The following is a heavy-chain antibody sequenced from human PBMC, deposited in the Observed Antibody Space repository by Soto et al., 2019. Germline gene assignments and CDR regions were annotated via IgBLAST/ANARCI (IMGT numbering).Heavy chain of an antibody. CDR2: INPNSGGT. Sequence: RASVKVSCKASGYTFTGYYMHWVRQAPGQGLEWMGWINPNSGGTNYAQKFQGWVTMTRDTSISTAYMELSRLRSDGTAVYYCARARGGYCSGGSCYERGPYYYYYGMDVWGQGTTVTVSS. CDR3: ARARGGYCSGGSCYERGPYYYYYGMDV. CDR1: GYTFTGYY. V-gene: IGHV1-2*04. J-gene: IGHJ6*02. D-gene: IGHD2-15*01.